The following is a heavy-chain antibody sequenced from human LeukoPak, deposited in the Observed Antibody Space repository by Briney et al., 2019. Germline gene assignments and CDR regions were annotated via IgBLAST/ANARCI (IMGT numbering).Heavy chain of an antibody. Sequence: SESLSLTCAVSGGSVSDYYWSWIRQSPGKGLEWIGYIYHTGSTSYSPSLKSRVTISADTSQNQFSLKLSSVTAADTAVYYCASRKLGNDYWGQGTLVTVSS. J-gene: IGHJ4*02. CDR1: GGSVSDYY. CDR2: IYHTGST. V-gene: IGHV4-59*02. D-gene: IGHD7-27*01. CDR3: ASRKLGNDY.